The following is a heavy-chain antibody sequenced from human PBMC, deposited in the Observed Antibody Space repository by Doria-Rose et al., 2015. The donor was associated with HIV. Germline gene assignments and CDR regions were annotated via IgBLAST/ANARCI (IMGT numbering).Heavy chain of an antibody. CDR2: TFSDDER. J-gene: IGHJ4*02. CDR1: GVSLSSPGMG. CDR3: ARIKSSRWYHKYYFDF. Sequence: QITLKESGPVLVKPTETLTLTCTVSGVSLSSPGMGVSWIRQPPGKALEWLANTFSDDERSYKTSLKSRLTISRGTSKGQVVLIMTDMDPVDTATYYCARIKSSRWYHKYYFDFWGQGTLVIVSA. V-gene: IGHV2-26*01. D-gene: IGHD6-13*01.